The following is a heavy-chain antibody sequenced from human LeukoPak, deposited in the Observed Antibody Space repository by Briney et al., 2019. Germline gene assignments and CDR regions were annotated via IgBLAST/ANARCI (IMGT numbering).Heavy chain of an antibody. CDR1: GDSISSNNYY. J-gene: IGHJ3*02. D-gene: IGHD1-26*01. CDR3: ARYIVSYPHDAFDI. CDR2: IYTSGST. V-gene: IGHV4-61*02. Sequence: PSQTLSLTCSVSGDSISSNNYYWNWIRQPAGKGLEWIGRIYTSGSTSYNPSLKSRVTISVDTSKKQFSLKLSSVTAADTAFYYCARYIVSYPHDAFDIWGQGTMVTVSS.